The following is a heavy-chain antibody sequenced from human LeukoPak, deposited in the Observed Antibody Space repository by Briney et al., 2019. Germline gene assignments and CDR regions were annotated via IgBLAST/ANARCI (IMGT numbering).Heavy chain of an antibody. CDR1: GFTFSSYG. V-gene: IGHV3-33*01. Sequence: PGGSLRLSCAASGFTFSSYGMHWVRQAPGKGLEWVAVIWYDGSNKYYADSVKGRFTISRDNSKNTLYLQMNSLRAEDTAVYYCATEDTVNYYYGMDVWGQGTTVTVSS. D-gene: IGHD4-11*01. CDR2: IWYDGSNK. CDR3: ATEDTVNYYYGMDV. J-gene: IGHJ6*02.